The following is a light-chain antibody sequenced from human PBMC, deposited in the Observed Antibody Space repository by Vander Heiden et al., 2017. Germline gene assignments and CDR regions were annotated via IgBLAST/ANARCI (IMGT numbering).Light chain of an antibody. V-gene: IGKV1-39*01. CDR1: QSISSY. CDR2: AAS. CDR3: QQSDSTPWT. Sequence: DIQMTQSPSSLFASVGDRVTITCRASQSISSYLNWYQQKPGKAPKLLIYAASSLQSGVPSRFSGSGSGTDFTLTISSLQPEDFATYYCQQSDSTPWTFGQGTKVEIK. J-gene: IGKJ1*01.